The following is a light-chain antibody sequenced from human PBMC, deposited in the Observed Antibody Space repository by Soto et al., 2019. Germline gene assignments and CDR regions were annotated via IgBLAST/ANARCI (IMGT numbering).Light chain of an antibody. V-gene: IGKV3-20*01. Sequence: EIVLTQSPGTLSLSPGERATLSCRASQSVSSSYFAWYQQKPGQAPRLLIYGASSRATGIPDRFSGSGSGTDFTLTISRLEPEDFAVYYCQQYYRSAPWTFGQGTKVEIK. CDR1: QSVSSSY. CDR3: QQYYRSAPWT. CDR2: GAS. J-gene: IGKJ1*01.